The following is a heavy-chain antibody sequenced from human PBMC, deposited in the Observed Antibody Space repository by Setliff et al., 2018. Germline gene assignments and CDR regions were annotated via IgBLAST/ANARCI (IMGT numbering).Heavy chain of an antibody. D-gene: IGHD1-26*01. J-gene: IGHJ5*01. CDR3: AKDRVPDNIWDFDS. Sequence: PGGSLRLSCAGSGYTFSTYSMVWVRQAPGKGLQWVSGILGGGGNGGRGTIYADSVRGRFIISRDNSKNTLYLHMNSLRAEDTALYYCAKDRVPDNIWDFDSWGPGTLVTSPQ. V-gene: IGHV3-23*01. CDR2: ILGGGGNGGRGT. CDR1: GYTFSTYS.